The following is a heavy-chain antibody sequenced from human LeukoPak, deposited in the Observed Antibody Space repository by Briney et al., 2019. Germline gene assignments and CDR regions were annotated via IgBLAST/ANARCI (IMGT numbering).Heavy chain of an antibody. CDR3: ARDGSGYGFDY. J-gene: IGHJ4*02. CDR2: IWYDGSNK. D-gene: IGHD3-3*01. Sequence: GRSLRLSCAASGFTFSSYGMHWVRQAPGKGLEWVAVIWYDGSNKCYADSVKGRFTISRDNSKNTLYLQMNSLRAEDTAVYYCARDGSGYGFDYWGQGTLVTVSS. CDR1: GFTFSSYG. V-gene: IGHV3-33*01.